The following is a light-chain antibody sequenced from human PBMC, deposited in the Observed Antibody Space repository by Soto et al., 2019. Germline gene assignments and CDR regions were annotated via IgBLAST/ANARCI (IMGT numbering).Light chain of an antibody. CDR3: HQGGSGPYI. J-gene: IGKJ2*01. Sequence: DIVLTQSPDTLSLSPGERATFSCRASQGIGVSLAWYQHKPGQAPRLVIYRASNRAAGIPARFRGSGSGTVFIPPISTRGPKIIEIFFCHQGGSGPYILGRGTNRKIK. CDR1: QGIGVS. CDR2: RAS. V-gene: IGKV3D-11*01.